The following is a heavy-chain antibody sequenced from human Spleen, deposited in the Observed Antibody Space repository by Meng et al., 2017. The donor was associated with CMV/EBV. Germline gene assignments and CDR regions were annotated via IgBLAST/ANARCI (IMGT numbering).Heavy chain of an antibody. CDR2: IIPVLGKV. V-gene: IGHV1-69*10. J-gene: IGHJ6*02. CDR1: GGTFDSYA. Sequence: SVKVSCKASGGTFDSYAISWVRQAPGQGLEWMGGIIPVLGKVTYVQRFQGRVTITADTCSTTVYMELSSLKSEDTAVYYCARVAYTTTTFEYYYGMKVWGQGTAVTVSS. CDR3: ARVAYTTTTFEYYYGMKV. D-gene: IGHD3-16*01.